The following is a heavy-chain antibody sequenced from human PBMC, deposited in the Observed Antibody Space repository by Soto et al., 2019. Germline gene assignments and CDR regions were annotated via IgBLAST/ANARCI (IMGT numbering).Heavy chain of an antibody. CDR1: GGTFSSYA. J-gene: IGHJ6*02. CDR3: ASGGYSGYEASYYYYGMDV. D-gene: IGHD5-12*01. V-gene: IGHV1-69*12. CDR2: IIPIFGTA. Sequence: QVQLVQSGAEVKKPGSSVKVSCKASGGTFSSYAISRVRQAPGQGLEWMGGIIPIFGTANYAQKYQGRVTITADESTSTAYMELSSLTSEDTAVYYCASGGYSGYEASYYYYGMDVWGQGTTVTVSS.